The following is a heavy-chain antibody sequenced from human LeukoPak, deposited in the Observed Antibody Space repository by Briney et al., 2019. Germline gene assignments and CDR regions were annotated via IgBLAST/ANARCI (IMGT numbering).Heavy chain of an antibody. Sequence: PGGSLRLSCAASGFTFSSYWMHWVRQAPGKGLVWVSRINGDGRRTTYADSVKGRFTISRDNAQNTLYLQMNSLRAEDTAVYYCARDPDSGGWSFEDYWGQGALVTVS. CDR2: INGDGRRT. J-gene: IGHJ4*02. V-gene: IGHV3-74*01. D-gene: IGHD6-19*01. CDR1: GFTFSSYW. CDR3: ARDPDSGGWSFEDY.